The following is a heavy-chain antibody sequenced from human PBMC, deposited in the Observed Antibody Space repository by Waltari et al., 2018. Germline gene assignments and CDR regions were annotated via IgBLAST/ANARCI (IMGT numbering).Heavy chain of an antibody. D-gene: IGHD6-19*01. V-gene: IGHV1-46*01. J-gene: IGHJ5*02. CDR1: GYTFTSYY. Sequence: QVQLVQSGAEVKKPGASVKVFCKASGYTFTSYYMHWVRQAPGQGLEWMGIINPSGGSTSYAQKFQGRVTMTRDTSTSTVYMELSSLRSEDTAVYYCARDLIAVAGHGENWFDPWGQGTLVTVSS. CDR3: ARDLIAVAGHGENWFDP. CDR2: INPSGGST.